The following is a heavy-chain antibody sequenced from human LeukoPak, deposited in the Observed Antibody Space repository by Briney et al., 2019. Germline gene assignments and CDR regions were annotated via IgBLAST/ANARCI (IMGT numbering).Heavy chain of an antibody. Sequence: GGSLRLSCAASGFTFSSYGMHWVRQAPGKGLEWVAVISYDGSNKYYADSVKGRFTISRDNSKNTLYLQMNSLRAEDTAVYYCAKGNRYYYGSGSYYNQDAFDIWGQGTMVTVSS. CDR2: ISYDGSNK. J-gene: IGHJ3*02. D-gene: IGHD3-10*01. CDR1: GFTFSSYG. CDR3: AKGNRYYYGSGSYYNQDAFDI. V-gene: IGHV3-30*18.